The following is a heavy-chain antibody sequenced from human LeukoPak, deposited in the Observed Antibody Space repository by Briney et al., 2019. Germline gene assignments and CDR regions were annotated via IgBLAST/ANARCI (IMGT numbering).Heavy chain of an antibody. D-gene: IGHD3-22*01. Sequence: PGGSLRLSCVGSGFTFSSSVMSWVRRAPGKGLEWVSGISSSGGHTDYTDPMRGRFTVSRDNSKNTLYLQMNSLRADDTAVYYCAKVYDSSGYYPEYFQHWGQGTLVTVSS. CDR2: ISSSGGHT. CDR1: GFTFSSSV. J-gene: IGHJ1*01. CDR3: AKVYDSSGYYPEYFQH. V-gene: IGHV3-23*01.